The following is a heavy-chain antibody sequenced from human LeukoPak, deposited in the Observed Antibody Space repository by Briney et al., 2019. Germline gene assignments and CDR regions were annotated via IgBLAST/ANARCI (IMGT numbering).Heavy chain of an antibody. Sequence: GGSLRLSCAASGFTFSSYWMSWVRQAPGKGLEWVSYISSSSSTIYYADSVKGRFTISRDNAKNSLYLQMNSLRAEDTAVYYCARDSIPDDYWGQGTLVTVSS. J-gene: IGHJ4*02. CDR1: GFTFSSYW. D-gene: IGHD2-2*01. V-gene: IGHV3-48*01. CDR2: ISSSSSTI. CDR3: ARDSIPDDY.